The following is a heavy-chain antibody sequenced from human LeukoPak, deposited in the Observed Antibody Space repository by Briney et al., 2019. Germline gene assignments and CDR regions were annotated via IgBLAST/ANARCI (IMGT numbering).Heavy chain of an antibody. Sequence: GGSLRLSCVASGFTFSKYGMHWVRQAPGKGLEWLAIIWYDGHNKYYADSVKGRFTISRDNSKNTRFLEMTDLRAEDTAVYYCAREWGLIAVAGGPGYWGQGALVTVSS. D-gene: IGHD6-19*01. CDR2: IWYDGHNK. CDR3: AREWGLIAVAGGPGY. V-gene: IGHV3-33*01. J-gene: IGHJ4*02. CDR1: GFTFSKYG.